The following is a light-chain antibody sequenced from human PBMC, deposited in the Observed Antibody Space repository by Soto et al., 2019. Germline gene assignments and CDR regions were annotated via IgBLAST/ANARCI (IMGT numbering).Light chain of an antibody. CDR1: QIINNY. CDR3: QQSIRAPLT. CDR2: AAS. V-gene: IGKV1-39*01. Sequence: DIQMTQSPSSLSASVGDRVSITCRANQIINNYLNWYQQKRGKAPKLLIYAASSLQSGAPSRFSGSGSGTDFTLTISSLQPEDSASYFCQQSIRAPLTFGGGTKVEV. J-gene: IGKJ4*01.